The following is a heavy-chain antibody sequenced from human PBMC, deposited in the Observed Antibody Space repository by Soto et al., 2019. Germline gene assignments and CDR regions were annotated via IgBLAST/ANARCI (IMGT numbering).Heavy chain of an antibody. V-gene: IGHV5-10-1*01. Sequence: PGESLKISCKGSGYSFAGYWITWVRQKPGKGLEWMGRIDPSDSQTYYSPSFRGHVTISVTKSITTVFLQWSSLRASDNAMYYCARQIYDSDTGPNFRYYLDSWGQGTPVTVSS. D-gene: IGHD3-22*01. CDR2: IDPSDSQT. CDR3: ARQIYDSDTGPNFRYYLDS. CDR1: GYSFAGYW. J-gene: IGHJ4*02.